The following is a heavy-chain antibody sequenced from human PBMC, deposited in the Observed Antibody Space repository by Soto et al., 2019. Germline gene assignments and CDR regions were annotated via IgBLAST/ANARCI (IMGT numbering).Heavy chain of an antibody. Sequence: SGPTLVNPTQTLTLTCIFSVFSLRTSGVGVGWIRQPPGKALEWLGFIYWNDDKRYSPSLKSRLTITKDTSKNQVVPTMTNMDPVDTATYYCAKSGSSGWYGWFDPWGQGTLVTVSS. CDR3: AKSGSSGWYGWFDP. V-gene: IGHV2-5*01. CDR1: VFSLRTSGVG. CDR2: IYWNDDK. D-gene: IGHD6-19*01. J-gene: IGHJ5*02.